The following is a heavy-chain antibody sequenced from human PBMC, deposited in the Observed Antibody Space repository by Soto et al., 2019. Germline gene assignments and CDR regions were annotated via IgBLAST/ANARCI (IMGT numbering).Heavy chain of an antibody. V-gene: IGHV4-31*03. CDR1: GGSISSNDFY. D-gene: IGHD6-13*01. J-gene: IGHJ5*02. Sequence: QVQLQESGPGLVKPSQTLSLTCIVSGGSISSNDFYWSWIRQHPGKGLEWIGYIYYSGNTYYNPSLKSRVTILVDKSNNQFSLKVSSVTAADTAVYYCARLSGSWQSWFDPCGQGTLVTVSS. CDR2: IYYSGNT. CDR3: ARLSGSWQSWFDP.